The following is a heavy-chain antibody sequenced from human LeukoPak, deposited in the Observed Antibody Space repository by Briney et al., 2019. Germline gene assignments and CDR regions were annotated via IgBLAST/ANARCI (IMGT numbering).Heavy chain of an antibody. J-gene: IGHJ3*02. CDR3: ARRSAAKDAFDI. CDR1: GFTFSSYW. V-gene: IGHV3-74*01. D-gene: IGHD6-25*01. Sequence: QPGGSLRLSCAASGFTFSSYWMHWVRQAPGKGLVWVSRINSDGGSTSYTDSVKGRLTISRDNAKNTLCLQMNSLRAEDTAVYYCARRSAAKDAFDIWGQGTKVTVSS. CDR2: INSDGGST.